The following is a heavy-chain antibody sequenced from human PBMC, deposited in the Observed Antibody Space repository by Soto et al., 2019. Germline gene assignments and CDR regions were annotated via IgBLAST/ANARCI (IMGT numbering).Heavy chain of an antibody. CDR3: ARVPPWGDSGSFYIQHYDS. J-gene: IGHJ4*02. CDR1: GYSFVTYA. Sequence: ASVKVSCKSSGYSFVTYAIHWVRQAPGQRLQRMGWINVGSGNTKYAQDFQGRVTFTRDTAATTTFMELSSLRSEDAAVYYCARVPPWGDSGSFYIQHYDSWGQGTLVTVS. D-gene: IGHD3-10*01. CDR2: INVGSGNT. V-gene: IGHV1-3*01.